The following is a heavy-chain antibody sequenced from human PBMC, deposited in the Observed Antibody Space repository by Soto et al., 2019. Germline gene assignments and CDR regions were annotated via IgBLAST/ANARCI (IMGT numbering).Heavy chain of an antibody. CDR2: IYYSGST. V-gene: IGHV4-61*05. CDR3: ASGSGSYYDWFDP. D-gene: IGHD3-10*01. J-gene: IGHJ5*02. Sequence: SETLSLTCTVSGGSISSSSYYWSWIRQPPGKGLEWIGYIYYSGSTNYNPSLKSRVTISVDTSKNQFSLKLSSVTAADTAVYYCASGSGSYYDWFDPWGQGTLVTVSS. CDR1: GGSISSSSYY.